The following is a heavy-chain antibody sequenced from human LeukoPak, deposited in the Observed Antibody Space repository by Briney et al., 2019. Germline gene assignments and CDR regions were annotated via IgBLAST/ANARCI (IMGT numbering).Heavy chain of an antibody. CDR1: GGSIGSDY. CDR3: ARGRYSWNYDY. D-gene: IGHD1-1*01. V-gene: IGHV4-59*01. J-gene: IGHJ4*02. CDR2: ICYIGST. Sequence: PSETLSLTCSVSGGSIGSDYWTWIRQLPGGGLEWIGYICYIGSTNYNPSLKSRVTISVDTSKNEVFLNLTSVTTADTALYYCARGRYSWNYDYWGQGTLVTVSS.